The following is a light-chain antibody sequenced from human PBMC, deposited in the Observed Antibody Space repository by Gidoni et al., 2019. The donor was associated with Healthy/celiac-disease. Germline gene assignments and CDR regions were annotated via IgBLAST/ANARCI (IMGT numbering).Light chain of an antibody. CDR1: KGISSY. J-gene: IGKJ2*01. CDR2: AAS. V-gene: IGKV1-8*01. Sequence: IRMTQSPSSFSASTGARVTITCRASKGISSYLAWYQQKPGKAPKLLIYAASTLQSGVPSRFSGSGSGTDFTLTISCLQYEDFATYYCQQYYSYPQTFGQGTKLEIK. CDR3: QQYYSYPQT.